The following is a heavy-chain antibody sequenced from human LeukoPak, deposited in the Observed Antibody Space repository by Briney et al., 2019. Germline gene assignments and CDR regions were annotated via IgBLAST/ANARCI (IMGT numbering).Heavy chain of an antibody. D-gene: IGHD3-22*01. CDR1: GFTFSSYR. J-gene: IGHJ4*02. V-gene: IGHV3-30*18. CDR3: AKIHSSGEWVDY. Sequence: PGGSLRLSCAASGFTFSSYRMHWVRPAAGKGLGWVGVILSVGSNRYYADSVTGRFTISRDNSKNTLYLQMNSLRAEDTAVYYCAKIHSSGEWVDYWGRGKLVIVSS. CDR2: ILSVGSNR.